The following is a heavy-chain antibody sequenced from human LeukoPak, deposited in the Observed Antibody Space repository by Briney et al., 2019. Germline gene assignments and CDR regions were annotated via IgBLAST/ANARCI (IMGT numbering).Heavy chain of an antibody. Sequence: SWVRQGPGKGLEWVSTITWNGGQTAYADSVKGRFTISRDNAKNSLYLEMNSLSPEDTALYYCARSSTTVTTRFFDLWGRGTLVTVSS. J-gene: IGHJ2*01. CDR2: ITWNGGQT. V-gene: IGHV3-20*03. D-gene: IGHD4-17*01. CDR3: ARSSTTVTTRFFDL.